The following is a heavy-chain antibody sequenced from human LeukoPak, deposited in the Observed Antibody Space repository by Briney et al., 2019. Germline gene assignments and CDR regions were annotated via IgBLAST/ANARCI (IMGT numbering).Heavy chain of an antibody. Sequence: ASVKVSCKASGYTFTSYGISWVRQAPGQGLEWMGWISAYNGNTNYAQKFQGRVTMTTDTSTSTAYMELRSLRSDDTAVYYCARDIPPGYCSGGSCYFDYWGQGTLVTVSS. D-gene: IGHD2-15*01. J-gene: IGHJ4*02. CDR2: ISAYNGNT. V-gene: IGHV1-18*04. CDR3: ARDIPPGYCSGGSCYFDY. CDR1: GYTFTSYG.